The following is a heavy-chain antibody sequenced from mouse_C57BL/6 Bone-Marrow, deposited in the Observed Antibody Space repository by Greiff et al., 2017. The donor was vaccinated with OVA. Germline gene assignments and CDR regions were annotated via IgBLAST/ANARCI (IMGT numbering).Heavy chain of an antibody. CDR2: ISSGSSTI. Sequence: EVKLMESGGGLVKPGGSLKLSCAASGFTFSDYGMHWVRQAPEKGLEWVAYISSGSSTIYYADTVKGRFTISRDNAKNTLFLQMTSRRSEDTAMYYCARRRYYSNYYFDYWGQGTTLTVSS. J-gene: IGHJ2*01. CDR1: GFTFSDYG. CDR3: ARRRYYSNYYFDY. V-gene: IGHV5-17*01. D-gene: IGHD2-5*01.